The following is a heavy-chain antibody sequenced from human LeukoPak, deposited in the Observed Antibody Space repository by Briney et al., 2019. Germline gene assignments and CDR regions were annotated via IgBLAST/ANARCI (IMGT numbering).Heavy chain of an antibody. CDR3: ARGSRMSSDYYRGQFDY. J-gene: IGHJ4*02. CDR1: GGSFSGYY. Sequence: SETLSLTCAVYGGSFSGYYWSWIRQPPGKGLEWIGEINHSGSTNYNPSLKSRVTISVDTSKNQFSLKLSSVTAADTAVYYCARGSRMSSDYYRGQFDYWGQGTLVTVSS. D-gene: IGHD3-22*01. V-gene: IGHV4-34*01. CDR2: INHSGST.